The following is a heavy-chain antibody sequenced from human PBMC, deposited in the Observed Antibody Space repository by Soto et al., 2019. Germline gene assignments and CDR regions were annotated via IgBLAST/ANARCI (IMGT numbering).Heavy chain of an antibody. CDR2: IYSGGST. J-gene: IGHJ3*02. V-gene: IGHV3-66*01. Sequence: EVQLVEAGGGLVQPGGSLRLSCAASGFTVSSNYMSWVRQAPGKGLEWVSVIYSGGSTYYADSVKGRFTISRDNSKNTLYLQMNSLRAEDTAVYYCARALLPHDAFDIWGQGTMVTVSS. CDR3: ARALLPHDAFDI. CDR1: GFTVSSNY.